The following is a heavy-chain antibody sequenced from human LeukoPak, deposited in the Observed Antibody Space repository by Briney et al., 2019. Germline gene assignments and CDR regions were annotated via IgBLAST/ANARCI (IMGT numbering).Heavy chain of an antibody. CDR1: GVSISSYY. CDR2: IYHSGST. D-gene: IGHD6-19*01. V-gene: IGHV4-59*01. Sequence: SETLSLTCTVSGVSISSYYWSWIRQSPGKGLEWIGYIYHSGSTNYNPSLESRVTISLDTSKNQFSLKLTSVTAADTAVYYCARGSSGRDIWGQGTPVTVSS. CDR3: ARGSSGRDI. J-gene: IGHJ4*02.